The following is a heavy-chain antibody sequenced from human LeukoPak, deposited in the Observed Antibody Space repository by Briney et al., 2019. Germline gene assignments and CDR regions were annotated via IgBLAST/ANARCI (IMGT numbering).Heavy chain of an antibody. Sequence: ASVTVSCKASGYSFTNYAIQWVRQAPGQRLEWMGWIDAGNGRTKYSQNFQGRVTITRDTSASTAYMELSSLRSEDTAVYYCARARWTSTVTTYYFDYWGQGTLVTVSS. CDR2: IDAGNGRT. CDR3: ARARWTSTVTTYYFDY. CDR1: GYSFTNYA. V-gene: IGHV1-3*01. J-gene: IGHJ4*02. D-gene: IGHD4-17*01.